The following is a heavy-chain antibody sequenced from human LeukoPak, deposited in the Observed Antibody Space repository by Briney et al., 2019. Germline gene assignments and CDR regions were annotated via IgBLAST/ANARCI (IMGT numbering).Heavy chain of an antibody. V-gene: IGHV4-59*08. Sequence: SETLSLTCTVSGGSISNYYWSWIRQPPGKGLEWIGYISHSGSTNYSPPLKSRVTISVDTSKNQFSLKLSSVTAADTAVYYCARHEAWFDPWGQGTLVTVSS. CDR3: ARHEAWFDP. CDR2: ISHSGST. CDR1: GGSISNYY. J-gene: IGHJ5*02.